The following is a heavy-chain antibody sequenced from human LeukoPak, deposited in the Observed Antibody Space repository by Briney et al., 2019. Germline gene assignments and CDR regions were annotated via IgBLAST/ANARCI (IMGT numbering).Heavy chain of an antibody. Sequence: GGSLRLSCAASGFTVSSNYMNWVRQAPGKGLEWVSVIYSGGSTFYADSVKGRFTISRDNSNNTLYLQMNSLRAEDTAVYYCAKARLRNDAFDIWGQGTRVTVCS. CDR1: GFTVSSNY. CDR2: IYSGGST. D-gene: IGHD4-17*01. J-gene: IGHJ3*02. CDR3: AKARLRNDAFDI. V-gene: IGHV3-53*01.